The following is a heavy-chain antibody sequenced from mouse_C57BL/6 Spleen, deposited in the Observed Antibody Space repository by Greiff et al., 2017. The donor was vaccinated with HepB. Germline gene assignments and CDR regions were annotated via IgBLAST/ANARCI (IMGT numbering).Heavy chain of an antibody. D-gene: IGHD1-1*01. V-gene: IGHV5-6*01. CDR2: ISSGGSYT. J-gene: IGHJ1*03. Sequence: EVKLVESGGDLVKPGGSLKLSCAASGFTFSSYGMSWVRQTPDKRLEWVATISSGGSYTYYPDSVKGRFTISRDNAKNTLYLQMCSLKSEDTAMYYCARHASITTVVGFDVWGTGTTVTVSS. CDR3: ARHASITTVVGFDV. CDR1: GFTFSSYG.